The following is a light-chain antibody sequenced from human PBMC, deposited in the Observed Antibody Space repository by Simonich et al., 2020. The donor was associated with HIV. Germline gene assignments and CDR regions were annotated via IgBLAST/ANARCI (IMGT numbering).Light chain of an antibody. CDR3: QQYNNWPPWT. Sequence: EIVMTQSPATLSVSPGESATLSCRSSQSVSSNLAWYQQKPGQAPRLLIYGASTRATCIPARLSGSGSGTEFTLTISSLQSEDFAVYYCQQYNNWPPWTFGQGTKVEIK. CDR2: GAS. V-gene: IGKV3-15*01. J-gene: IGKJ1*01. CDR1: QSVSSN.